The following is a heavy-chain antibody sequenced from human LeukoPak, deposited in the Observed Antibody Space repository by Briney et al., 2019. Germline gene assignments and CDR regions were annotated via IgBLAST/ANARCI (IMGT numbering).Heavy chain of an antibody. Sequence: GGSLRLSCAASGFTFSSYSMNWVRQAPGKGLEWVSSISSSSSYIYYADSVKGRFTISRDNAKNSLYPQMNSLRAEDTAAYYCAKESQQLDPYFDYWGQGTLVTVSS. CDR1: GFTFSSYS. D-gene: IGHD6-13*01. V-gene: IGHV3-21*01. J-gene: IGHJ4*02. CDR3: AKESQQLDPYFDY. CDR2: ISSSSSYI.